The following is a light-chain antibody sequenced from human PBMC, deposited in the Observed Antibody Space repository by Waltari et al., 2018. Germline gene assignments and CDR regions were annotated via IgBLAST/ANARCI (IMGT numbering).Light chain of an antibody. Sequence: ELVMTQSPATLSVSPGERATLSCRASQSVSSNLAWYQQKPGQAPRLRREGWGSRATGVPASFSGSGSWTEFTLTISSLQSEDFAVYYCQQYNNWRWTFGQGTKVEIK. J-gene: IGKJ1*01. V-gene: IGKV3-15*01. CDR2: GWG. CDR3: QQYNNWRWT. CDR1: QSVSSN.